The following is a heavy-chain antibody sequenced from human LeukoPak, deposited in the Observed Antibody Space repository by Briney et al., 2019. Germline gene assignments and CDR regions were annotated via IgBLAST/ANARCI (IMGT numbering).Heavy chain of an antibody. CDR1: GGSISSYY. Sequence: SETLSLTCTVSGGSISSYYWSWIRQPAGKALEWIGRIYSSGSTNYNPSLKSRVTMFVDTSKNQFSLKLSSVTVADTAVYYCAREGRYGDYEGYWGQGTLVTVSS. J-gene: IGHJ4*02. CDR3: AREGRYGDYEGY. CDR2: IYSSGST. D-gene: IGHD4-17*01. V-gene: IGHV4-4*07.